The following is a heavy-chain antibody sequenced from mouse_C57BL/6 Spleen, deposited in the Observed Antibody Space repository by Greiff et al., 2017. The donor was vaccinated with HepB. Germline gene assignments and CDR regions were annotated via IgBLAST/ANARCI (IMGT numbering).Heavy chain of an antibody. CDR3: ARRPYYGSSHWYFDV. CDR1: GYTFTSYD. CDR2: IYPRDGST. J-gene: IGHJ1*03. Sequence: QVQLKQSGPELVKPGASVKLSCKASGYTFTSYDINWVKQRPGQGLEWIGWIYPRDGSTKYNEKFKGKATLTVDTSSSTAYMELHSLTSEDSAVYFCARRPYYGSSHWYFDVWGTGTTVTVSS. V-gene: IGHV1-85*01. D-gene: IGHD1-1*01.